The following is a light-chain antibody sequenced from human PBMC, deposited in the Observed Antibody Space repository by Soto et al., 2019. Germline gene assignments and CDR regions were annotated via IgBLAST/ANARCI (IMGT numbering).Light chain of an antibody. CDR1: QSISNY. J-gene: IGKJ2*01. Sequence: DIQMTQSPSSLSASVGDRVTITCRASQSISNYLNWYQQKPGKAPNLLIYTASSLQSGVRSRFSGSGSGTDFTLTISSLQPEDFATYDCQQSYTTPYTFGQGTKLQI. CDR2: TAS. CDR3: QQSYTTPYT. V-gene: IGKV1-39*01.